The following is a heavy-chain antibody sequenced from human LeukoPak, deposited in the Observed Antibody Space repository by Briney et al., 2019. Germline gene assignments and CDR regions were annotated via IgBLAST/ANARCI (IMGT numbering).Heavy chain of an antibody. CDR1: GYTFTSYD. J-gene: IGHJ4*02. Sequence: ASVKVSCKASGYTFTSYDINWVRQATGQGLEWMGWMNPNSGNTGYAQKFQGRVTMTRNTSISTAYMELSSLRSEDTAVYYCARVKVCSGGSCFYYFDYWGQGTLVTVPS. V-gene: IGHV1-8*01. D-gene: IGHD2-15*01. CDR2: MNPNSGNT. CDR3: ARVKVCSGGSCFYYFDY.